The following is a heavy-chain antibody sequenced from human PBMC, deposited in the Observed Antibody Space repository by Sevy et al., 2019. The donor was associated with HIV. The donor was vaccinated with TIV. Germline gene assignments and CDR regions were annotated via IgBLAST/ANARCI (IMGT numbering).Heavy chain of an antibody. CDR2: IYYSGST. J-gene: IGHJ4*02. CDR1: GGSISSGDYY. CDR3: ARARAGARVDYFDY. V-gene: IGHV4-30-4*01. Sequence: SETLSLTCTVSGGSISSGDYYWSWIRQPPGKGLEWIGYIYYSGSTYYNPSLKSRVTISVDTSKNQFSLKLSSVTAADTAVYYCARARAGARVDYFDYWGQGTLVTVSS. D-gene: IGHD2-15*01.